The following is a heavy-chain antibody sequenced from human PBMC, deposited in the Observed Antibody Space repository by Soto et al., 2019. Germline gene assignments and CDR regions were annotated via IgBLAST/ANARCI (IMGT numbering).Heavy chain of an antibody. CDR2: IDPSDSYT. D-gene: IGHD1-26*01. CDR1: GYSFTSYW. Sequence: GESLKISCKGSGYSFTSYWISWVRQMPGKGLEWMGRIDPSDSYTNYSPSFQGHVTISADKSISTAYLQWSSLKASDTAMYYCARQRWGVGATLGYYYYYSGMDVWGQGTTVTVSS. J-gene: IGHJ6*02. CDR3: ARQRWGVGATLGYYYYYSGMDV. V-gene: IGHV5-10-1*01.